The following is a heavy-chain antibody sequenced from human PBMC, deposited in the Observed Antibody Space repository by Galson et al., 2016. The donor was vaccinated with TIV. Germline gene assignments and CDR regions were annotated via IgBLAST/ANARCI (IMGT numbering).Heavy chain of an antibody. D-gene: IGHD3-10*01. V-gene: IGHV1-69*13. CDR1: GGIFNRYA. CDR2: IIAIFGTT. J-gene: IGHJ4*02. Sequence: SVKVSCKASGGIFNRYAISWVRQAPGPGLEWMRKIIAIFGTTNYAQKFQGRVTITADESTSTVYMELSSLRSEDTAVYYCARGTDYYGSGSFSYWGQGTLVTVSS. CDR3: ARGTDYYGSGSFSY.